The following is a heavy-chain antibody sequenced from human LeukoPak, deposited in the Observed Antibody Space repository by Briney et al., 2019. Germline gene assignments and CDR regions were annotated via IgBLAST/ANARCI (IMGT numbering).Heavy chain of an antibody. Sequence: SETLSLTCAVYGGSFSGYYWSWIRQPPGKGLEWIREINHSGSTYYNPSLKSRVTISVDRSKNQFSLKLSSVTAADTAVYYCARVPAVGIAAAGPFFDYWGQGTLVTVSS. CDR3: ARVPAVGIAAAGPFFDY. D-gene: IGHD6-13*01. CDR1: GGSFSGYY. CDR2: INHSGST. V-gene: IGHV4-34*01. J-gene: IGHJ4*02.